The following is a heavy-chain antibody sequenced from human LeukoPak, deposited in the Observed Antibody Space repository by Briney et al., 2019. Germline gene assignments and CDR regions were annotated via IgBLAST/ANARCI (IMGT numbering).Heavy chain of an antibody. CDR3: ARLRSSWSRDAFDI. CDR1: GYSFTSYW. D-gene: IGHD6-13*01. J-gene: IGHJ3*02. Sequence: GESLKISCKGSGYSFTSYWIGWVRQLPGKGLEWMGIIYPGDSDTRYSPSFQGQVTISADKSTSTAYLQWSSLKASDTAMYYCARLRSSWSRDAFDIWGQGTMVTVSS. V-gene: IGHV5-51*01. CDR2: IYPGDSDT.